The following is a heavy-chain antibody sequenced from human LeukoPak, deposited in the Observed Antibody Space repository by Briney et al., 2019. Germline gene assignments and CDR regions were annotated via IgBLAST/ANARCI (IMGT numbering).Heavy chain of an antibody. CDR2: ISVNNGGT. Sequence: GASVKVSCKASVYTFTTYSLAWVRQAPGQSLEWMGWISVNNGGTNYAQSFQDRVTLTRDTSTNTAYLELRSLRSDDTAIIYCATATQPRGYFLHWGQGTLVTVSS. J-gene: IGHJ1*01. D-gene: IGHD2-2*01. CDR3: ATATQPRGYFLH. CDR1: VYTFTTYS. V-gene: IGHV1-18*01.